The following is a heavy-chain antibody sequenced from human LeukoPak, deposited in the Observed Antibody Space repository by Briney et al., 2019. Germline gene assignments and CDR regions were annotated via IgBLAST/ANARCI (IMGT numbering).Heavy chain of an antibody. CDR2: ISSSGRTI. CDR1: GFTFSDYY. J-gene: IGHJ4*02. V-gene: IGHV3-11*01. Sequence: PGGSLRLSCAASGFTFSDYYMSWNRQAQGKGLEWVSYISSSGRTIYYADSVKGRFTISRDNAKNSLYLQMNSLRAEDTAVYYCARELLAFSVVGASGYWGRGTLVTVSS. CDR3: ARELLAFSVVGASGY. D-gene: IGHD1-26*01.